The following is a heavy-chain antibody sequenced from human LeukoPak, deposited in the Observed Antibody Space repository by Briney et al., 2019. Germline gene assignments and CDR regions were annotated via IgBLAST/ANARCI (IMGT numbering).Heavy chain of an antibody. J-gene: IGHJ4*02. CDR2: ISSGSTYK. CDR3: ARTGYGYNYFDY. D-gene: IGHD3-16*01. Sequence: GGSLRLSCAASGFTFSSYGMNWARLAPGKGLGWVLSISSGSTYKYYADSMKGRFTISRDNAKNSPYLQMNSLRAEDTAVYYCARTGYGYNYFDYWGQGTLVTVSS. V-gene: IGHV3-21*01. CDR1: GFTFSSYG.